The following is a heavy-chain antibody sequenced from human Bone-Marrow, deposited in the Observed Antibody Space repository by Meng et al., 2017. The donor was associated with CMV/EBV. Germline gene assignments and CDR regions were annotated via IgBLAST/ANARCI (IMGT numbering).Heavy chain of an antibody. Sequence: GGSLRLSCAASGFTFSSYAMHWVRQAPGKGLEWVAVISYDGSNKYYADSVKGRFTISRDNSKNTLYLQMNSPRAEDTAVYYCARGELPGYSSSWYLYYYYYGMDVWGQGTTVTVSS. V-gene: IGHV3-30-3*01. D-gene: IGHD6-13*01. CDR1: GFTFSSYA. CDR2: ISYDGSNK. J-gene: IGHJ6*02. CDR3: ARGELPGYSSSWYLYYYYYGMDV.